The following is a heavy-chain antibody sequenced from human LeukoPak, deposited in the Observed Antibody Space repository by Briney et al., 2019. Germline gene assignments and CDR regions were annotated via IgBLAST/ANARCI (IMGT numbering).Heavy chain of an antibody. CDR2: IGGRSSTT. CDR3: ARDRVYYMDV. Sequence: GGSLRLSCAASGFTFSDYNVNWVRQAPGQGLEWVSHIGGRSSTTYYADSVKGRFTISRDNAKNSLYLQMNGLRDEDTAVYYCARDRVYYMDVWGKGTTVTVSS. J-gene: IGHJ6*03. V-gene: IGHV3-48*02. CDR1: GFTFSDYN.